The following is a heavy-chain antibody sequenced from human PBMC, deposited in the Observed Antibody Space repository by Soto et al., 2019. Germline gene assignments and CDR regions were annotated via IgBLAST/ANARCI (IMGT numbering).Heavy chain of an antibody. V-gene: IGHV3-74*01. Sequence: GGSLRLSCAASGFTFSSYWMHWVRQAPGKGLVWVSRINSDGSSTSYADSVKGRFTISRDNAKNTLYLQMNSLRAEDTAVYYCARDFVDTAMVEGNWFDPWGQGTLVTVSS. J-gene: IGHJ5*02. CDR3: ARDFVDTAMVEGNWFDP. D-gene: IGHD5-18*01. CDR1: GFTFSSYW. CDR2: INSDGSST.